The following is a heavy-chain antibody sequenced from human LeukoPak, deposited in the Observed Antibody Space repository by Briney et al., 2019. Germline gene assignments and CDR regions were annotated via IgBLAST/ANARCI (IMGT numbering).Heavy chain of an antibody. CDR2: TYYRSKWYN. CDR3: AREELQSFYYYYYYMDV. D-gene: IGHD1-7*01. Sequence: SQPLSLTCAISGASVSSNSAAWNWIRQSPSRGLEWLGRTYYRSKWYNDYAVSVKSRITINPDTSKNQFSLQLNSVTPEDTAVYYCAREELQSFYYYYYYMDVWGKGTTVTVSS. V-gene: IGHV6-1*01. J-gene: IGHJ6*03. CDR1: GASVSSNSAA.